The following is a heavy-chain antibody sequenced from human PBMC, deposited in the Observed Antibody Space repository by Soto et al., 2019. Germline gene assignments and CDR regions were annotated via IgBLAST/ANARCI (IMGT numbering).Heavy chain of an antibody. CDR1: GFSFSDYA. J-gene: IGHJ6*02. CDR3: AKVSGRSKTTDV. Sequence: PGGSLRLSCVASGFSFSDYALRWVRQAPGKGLEWVSAISGSGQNTYYADSVKGRFTISRDNSKNTLHVQMNSLRVEDTAIYFCAKVSGRSKTTDVGGQGTAVTVSS. V-gene: IGHV3-23*01. D-gene: IGHD3-10*01. CDR2: ISGSGQNT.